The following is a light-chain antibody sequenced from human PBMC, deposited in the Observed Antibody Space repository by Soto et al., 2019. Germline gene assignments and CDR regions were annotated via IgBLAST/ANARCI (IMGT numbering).Light chain of an antibody. J-gene: IGKJ1*01. CDR2: VAS. Sequence: EIVMTQSPATLSVSPGERATLSCRASQSASNNLAWYQQKPGQAPRLLIYVASTRATGIPARFSGSGSGTEFTLTISSLQSEDFAVYYCQQRSNWPWTFGQGTKVEIK. V-gene: IGKV3-15*01. CDR1: QSASNN. CDR3: QQRSNWPWT.